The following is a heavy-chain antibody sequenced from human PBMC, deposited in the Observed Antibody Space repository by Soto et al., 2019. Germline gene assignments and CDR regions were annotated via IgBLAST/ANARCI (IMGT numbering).Heavy chain of an antibody. J-gene: IGHJ4*02. CDR1: GFTFTMYS. CDR3: ARESEDLTSNFDY. V-gene: IGHV3-21*06. CDR2: ISSTTNYI. Sequence: PGGSLRLSCAASGFTFTMYSINWVRQAPGKGLEWVSSISSTTNYIYYGDSMKGRFTISRDNAKNSLYLEMNSLRAEDTAVYYCARESEDLTSNFDYWGQGTLVTVSS.